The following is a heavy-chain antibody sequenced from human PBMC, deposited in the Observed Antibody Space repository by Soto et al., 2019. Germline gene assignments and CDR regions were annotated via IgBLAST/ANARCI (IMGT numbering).Heavy chain of an antibody. D-gene: IGHD3-10*01. CDR1: GGSISSGDYY. J-gene: IGHJ5*02. CDR2: IFYRGTT. Sequence: SETLSLTCTVSGGSISSGDYYWSWVRQPPGKGLEWIGYIFYRGTTYYNASLKSRLSMSVDTSKNQFSLKLSSVTAADTAVYYCATYYYINWFDPWGQGTLVTVSS. CDR3: ATYYYINWFDP. V-gene: IGHV4-30-4*01.